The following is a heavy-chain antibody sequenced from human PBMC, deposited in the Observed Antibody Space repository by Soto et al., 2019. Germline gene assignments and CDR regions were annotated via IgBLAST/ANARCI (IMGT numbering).Heavy chain of an antibody. CDR1: GGSISSYY. D-gene: IGHD5-18*01. J-gene: IGHJ3*02. CDR2: IYTSGST. Sequence: TLSLTCIVSGGSISSYYWSWIRQPAGKGLEWIGHIYTSGSTNNNPSLKSRVTMSVDTSKNQFSLKLSSVTAADTAVYYCARTETPMGLMDIWGQGTMVTVSS. V-gene: IGHV4-4*07. CDR3: ARTETPMGLMDI.